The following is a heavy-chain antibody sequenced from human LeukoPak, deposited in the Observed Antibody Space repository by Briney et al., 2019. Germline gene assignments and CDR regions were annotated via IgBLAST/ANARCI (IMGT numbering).Heavy chain of an antibody. J-gene: IGHJ4*02. CDR2: INPNSGGT. D-gene: IGHD1-26*01. Sequence: ASVKVSCKASGYTFTGYYMHWVRQAPGQGLEWMGWINPNSGGTNYAQKFQGRVTMTRDTSISTAYMELSSLRSEDTAVYYCATEEGGSYYPLDYWGQGTLVTVSS. CDR3: ATEEGGSYYPLDY. CDR1: GYTFTGYY. V-gene: IGHV1-2*02.